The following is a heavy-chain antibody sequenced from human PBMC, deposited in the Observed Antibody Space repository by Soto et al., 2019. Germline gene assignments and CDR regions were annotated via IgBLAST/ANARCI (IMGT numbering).Heavy chain of an antibody. CDR3: ARPANTVADHFDL. V-gene: IGHV5-51*01. CDR1: GDTFTIYW. J-gene: IGHJ4*02. D-gene: IGHD4-17*01. CDR2: IYPSDSDT. Sequence: XESLKVSWQCSGDTFTIYWIGLVLQMPGKGLEWMGIIYPSDSDTRYSPSFQGQVTISADQSINTAYLQWDSLKASDTAIYYCARPANTVADHFDLWGQGTPVTVSS.